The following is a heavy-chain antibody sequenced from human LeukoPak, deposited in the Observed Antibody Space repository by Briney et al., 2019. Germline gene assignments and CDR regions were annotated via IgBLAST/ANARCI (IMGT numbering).Heavy chain of an antibody. V-gene: IGHV3-21*01. CDR3: ARDEEEAFDI. CDR2: ISSSSSYI. Sequence: PGGSLRLSCAASGFAFSSYSMNWVRQAPGKGLEWVSSISSSSSYIYYADSVKGRFTISRDNAKNSLYLQMNSLRAEDTAVYYCARDEEEAFDIWGQGTMVTVSS. CDR1: GFAFSSYS. J-gene: IGHJ3*02.